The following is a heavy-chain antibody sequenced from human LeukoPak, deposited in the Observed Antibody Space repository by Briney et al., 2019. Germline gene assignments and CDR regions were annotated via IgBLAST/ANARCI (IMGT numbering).Heavy chain of an antibody. CDR2: IYYSGST. Sequence: SETLSLTCTVSGGSISGYYWRWIRQPPGKGLEWIGYIYYSGSTNYNPSLKSRVTISVDTSKNQFSLKLTSVTAADTAVYYCARVGHNCGGDCYSPWFDPWGQGTLVTVSS. D-gene: IGHD2-21*02. CDR3: ARVGHNCGGDCYSPWFDP. V-gene: IGHV4-59*01. CDR1: GGSISGYY. J-gene: IGHJ5*02.